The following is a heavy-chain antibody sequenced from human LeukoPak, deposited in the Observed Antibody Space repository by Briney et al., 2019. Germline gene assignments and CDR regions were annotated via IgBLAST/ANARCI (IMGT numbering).Heavy chain of an antibody. Sequence: SRGSLRLSCAVSGFSLSIYSMNWVRQAPGKGLEWVPTITGSGGYIYYEDSVKGRLTISRDNAKNSLYLQMNSLRVEDTAVYYCERGRAGGVYWGEGTRVTVSS. J-gene: IGHJ4*02. CDR2: ITGSGGYI. D-gene: IGHD2-8*02. CDR3: ERGRAGGVY. CDR1: GFSLSIYS. V-gene: IGHV3-21*01.